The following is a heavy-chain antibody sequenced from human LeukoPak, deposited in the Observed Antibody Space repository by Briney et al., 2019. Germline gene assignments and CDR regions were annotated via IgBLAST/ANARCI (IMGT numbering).Heavy chain of an antibody. CDR2: INPNSGGT. D-gene: IGHD3-22*01. CDR1: GYTFTGYY. V-gene: IGHV1-2*02. CDR3: ARGGGYYYDSSGYYYGKYNWFDP. J-gene: IGHJ5*02. Sequence: ASVKVSCKASGYTFTGYYMHWVRQAPGQGLEWMGWINPNSGGTNYAQKFQGRVTMTRDTSISTAYMELSRLRSDDTAVYYCARGGGYYYDSSGYYYGKYNWFDPWGQGTLVTVSS.